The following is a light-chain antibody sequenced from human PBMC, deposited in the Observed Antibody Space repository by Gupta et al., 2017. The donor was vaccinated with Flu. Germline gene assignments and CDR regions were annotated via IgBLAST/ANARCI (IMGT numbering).Light chain of an antibody. CDR2: DNY. V-gene: IGLV1-40*01. J-gene: IGLJ1*01. Sequence: QSVLTQPPSVSGAPGQRVTISCTGSSSNSGAGYDVHWYQQLPGTAPKLSIEDNYNRPSGVPDRFSGSKSGTSASPAITGLQAEDEADYDCQSYANSLRGSYVFGTGTRVTVL. CDR3: QSYANSLRGSYV. CDR1: SSNSGAGYD.